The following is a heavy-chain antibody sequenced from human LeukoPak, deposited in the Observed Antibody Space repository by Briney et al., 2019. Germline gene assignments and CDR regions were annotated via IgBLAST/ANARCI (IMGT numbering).Heavy chain of an antibody. J-gene: IGHJ4*02. CDR1: GYSFTSYW. V-gene: IGHV5-51*01. Sequence: GESLKISCKGSGYSFTSYWIGWVRQMPGKGLEWMGIIYPGDSDTRYSPSFQGQVTISADKSISTAYLQWSSLKASDTAMYYCARSGYCSGGSCYGIDYWGQGTLVAVSS. D-gene: IGHD2-15*01. CDR2: IYPGDSDT. CDR3: ARSGYCSGGSCYGIDY.